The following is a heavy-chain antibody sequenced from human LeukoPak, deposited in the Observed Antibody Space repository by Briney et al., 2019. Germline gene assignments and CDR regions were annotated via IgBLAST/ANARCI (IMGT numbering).Heavy chain of an antibody. J-gene: IGHJ4*02. CDR1: GFTFSSYA. Sequence: GGSLRLSCAASGFTFSSYAMSWVRQAPGKGLEWVSAISGSGGSTYYADSVKGRFTISRDNSKNTLYLQMNSLRAEDTAIYYCAKPRLKSGYYLFDYWGQGTLVTVSS. CDR3: AKPRLKSGYYLFDY. D-gene: IGHD3-22*01. CDR2: ISGSGGST. V-gene: IGHV3-23*01.